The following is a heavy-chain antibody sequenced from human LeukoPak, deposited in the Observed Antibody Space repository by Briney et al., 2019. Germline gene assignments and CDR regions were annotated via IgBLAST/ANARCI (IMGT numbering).Heavy chain of an antibody. Sequence: SETLSLTCTVSGGSISSGSYYWSWIRQPAGKGLEWIGRIYTSGSTNYNPSLKSRVTISVDTSKNQFSLKLSSVTAADTAVYYCARGGGAAAGQKFDYWGQGTLVTVSS. CDR1: GGSISSGSYY. D-gene: IGHD6-13*01. V-gene: IGHV4-61*02. CDR2: IYTSGST. J-gene: IGHJ4*02. CDR3: ARGGGAAAGQKFDY.